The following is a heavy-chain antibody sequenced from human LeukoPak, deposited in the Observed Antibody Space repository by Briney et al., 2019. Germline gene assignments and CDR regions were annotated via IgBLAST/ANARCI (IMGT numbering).Heavy chain of an antibody. CDR3: AREEGYSSSSLWFDP. CDR1: GGSISSGSYY. V-gene: IGHV4-61*02. Sequence: SETLSLTCTVSGGSISSGSYYWSWIRRPAGKGLEWIGRIYTSGSTNYNPSLKSRVTISVDTSKNQFSLKLSSVTAADTAVYYCAREEGYSSSSLWFDPWGQGTLVTVSS. J-gene: IGHJ5*02. CDR2: IYTSGST. D-gene: IGHD6-6*01.